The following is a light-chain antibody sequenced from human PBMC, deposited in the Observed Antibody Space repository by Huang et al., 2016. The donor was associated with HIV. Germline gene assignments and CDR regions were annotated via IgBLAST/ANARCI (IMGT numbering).Light chain of an antibody. CDR2: AAS. J-gene: IGKJ4*01. V-gene: IGKV1-9*01. Sequence: IQLTQSPSSLSIYVGDKVTITCRASQGIPNYVAWYQQRPGKAPKLLIYAASTLQNGVPSRFSGRGSGADFALSIANVQPEDSATYYCQQFSSYPLTFGGGTKVEIK. CDR3: QQFSSYPLT. CDR1: QGIPNY.